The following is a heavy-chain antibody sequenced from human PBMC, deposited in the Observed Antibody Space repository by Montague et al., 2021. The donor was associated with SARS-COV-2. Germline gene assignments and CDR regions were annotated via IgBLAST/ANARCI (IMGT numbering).Heavy chain of an antibody. V-gene: IGHV4-34*01. CDR3: ARKTRGWLSRPPYKYYFDY. D-gene: IGHD3-22*01. CDR2: INHSGST. J-gene: IGHJ4*02. CDR1: GFTFSSYA. Sequence: LRLSCAASGFTFSSYAMSWVRQAPGKGLEWIGEINHSGSTNYNPSLKSRVTISVDTSKNQFSLKLSSVTAADTAVYYCARKTRGWLSRPPYKYYFDYWGQGTLVTVSS.